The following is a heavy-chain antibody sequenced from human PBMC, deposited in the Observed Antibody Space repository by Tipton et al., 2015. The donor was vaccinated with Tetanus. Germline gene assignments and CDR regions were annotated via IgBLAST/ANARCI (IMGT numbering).Heavy chain of an antibody. J-gene: IGHJ4*02. D-gene: IGHD3-10*01. V-gene: IGHV3-7*04. CDR3: ARGGTYYYGSGHGF. CDR1: EFTLSRFW. Sequence: GSLRLSCAASEFTLSRFWMSWVRQAPGKGLEWVANIKQDGSEKYFVDSVKGRFTISRDNARNSLYLQMTSLRAEDTAVYYCARGGTYYYGSGHGFWGQGTLVTVSA. CDR2: IKQDGSEK.